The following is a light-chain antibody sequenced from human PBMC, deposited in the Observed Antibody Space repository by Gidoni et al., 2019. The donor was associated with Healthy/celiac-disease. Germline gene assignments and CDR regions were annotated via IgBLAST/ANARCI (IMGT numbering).Light chain of an antibody. CDR3: CSYAGSSTFEL. J-gene: IGLJ2*01. CDR2: EVS. CDR1: SSDVGSYNL. V-gene: IGLV2-23*02. Sequence: QSALTQPASVSGSPGQSITISCTGTSSDVGSYNLVSWYQQHPGKAPKLMIYEVSKPPSGVSNRFSGSKSGNTASLTISGLQAEDESDYYCCSYAGSSTFELFGGGTKLTVL.